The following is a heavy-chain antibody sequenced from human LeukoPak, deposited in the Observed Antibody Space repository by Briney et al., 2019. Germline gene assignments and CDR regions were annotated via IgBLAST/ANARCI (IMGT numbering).Heavy chain of an antibody. CDR1: GFTFSSYA. Sequence: PGGSLRLSCAASGFTFSSYAMSWVRQAPAKGLDWVSAISGSGGSTYYADSVKGRFTISRDNSKNTLYLQMNSLRAVDTAVYYCANGPSLKSGYCSGGSCYPMGYWGQGTLVTVSS. CDR3: ANGPSLKSGYCSGGSCYPMGY. J-gene: IGHJ4*02. V-gene: IGHV3-23*01. D-gene: IGHD2-15*01. CDR2: ISGSGGST.